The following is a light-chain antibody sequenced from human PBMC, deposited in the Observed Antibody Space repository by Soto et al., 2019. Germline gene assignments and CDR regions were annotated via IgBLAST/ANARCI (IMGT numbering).Light chain of an antibody. CDR3: QQRSSWPRMYT. V-gene: IGKV3-11*01. Sequence: IVLTQSPATLSLSPGERATLSCRASQSDGNYIAWYQQKPGQPPRLLIYDVSNRATGVPARFSGSGSGTDLTLTISSLEPEDFGVYHCQQRSSWPRMYTFGQGTKLEI. CDR1: QSDGNY. CDR2: DVS. J-gene: IGKJ2*01.